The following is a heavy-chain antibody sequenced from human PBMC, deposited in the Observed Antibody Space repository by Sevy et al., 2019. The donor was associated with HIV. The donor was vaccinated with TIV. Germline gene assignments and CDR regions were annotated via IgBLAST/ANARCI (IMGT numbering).Heavy chain of an antibody. D-gene: IGHD2-8*01. CDR1: GFTFSKYS. CDR3: AREGCTKPHDY. J-gene: IGHJ4*02. V-gene: IGHV3-23*01. CDR2: LSFGCGEI. Sequence: GGSLRLSCAASGFTFSKYSMSWVRQPPGKGLEWVSILSFGCGEINYADSVKGRFTICRDNSKSWVYLQMNNLRPEDTAVYYCAREGCTKPHDYWGQGTLVTVSS.